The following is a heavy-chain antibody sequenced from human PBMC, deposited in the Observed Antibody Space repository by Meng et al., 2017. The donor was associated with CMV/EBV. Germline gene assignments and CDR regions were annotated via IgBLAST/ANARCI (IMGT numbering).Heavy chain of an antibody. CDR2: ISSSGSTI. CDR3: AGLESPYYSYGMDV. J-gene: IGHJ6*02. Sequence: GESLKISCAASGFTFSDYYMSWIRQAPGKGLEWVSYISSSGSTIYYADSVKGRFTISRDNAKNSLYLQMNSLRAEDTAVYYCAGLESPYYSYGMDVWGQGTTVTVSS. V-gene: IGHV3-11*01. CDR1: GFTFSDYY. D-gene: IGHD1-1*01.